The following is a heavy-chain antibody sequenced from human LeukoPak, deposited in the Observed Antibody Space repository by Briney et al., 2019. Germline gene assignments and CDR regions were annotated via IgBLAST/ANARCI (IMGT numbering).Heavy chain of an antibody. V-gene: IGHV4-38-2*02. Sequence: SETLSLTCTVSGYSISSGYYWGWIRQPPGKGLEWIGSIYHSGSTYYNPSLKSRVTISVDTSKNQFSLKLSSVTAADTAVYYCARSYSSGSLYFDYWGQGTLVTVSS. CDR1: GYSISSGYY. CDR3: ARSYSSGSLYFDY. CDR2: IYHSGST. J-gene: IGHJ4*02. D-gene: IGHD6-19*01.